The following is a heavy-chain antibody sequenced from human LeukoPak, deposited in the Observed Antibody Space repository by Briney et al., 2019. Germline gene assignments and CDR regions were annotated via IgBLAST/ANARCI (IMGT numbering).Heavy chain of an antibody. CDR3: ARGGAYCSGGSCRADDY. J-gene: IGHJ4*02. V-gene: IGHV3-30-3*01. CDR1: GFTFSSYA. D-gene: IGHD2-15*01. Sequence: GGSLRLSCAASGFTFSSYAMHWVRQAPGKGLEWVAVISYDGSDKYYADSVKGRFTISRDNSKNTLYLQMNSLRADDTAVHYCARGGAYCSGGSCRADDYWGQGTLVTVSS. CDR2: ISYDGSDK.